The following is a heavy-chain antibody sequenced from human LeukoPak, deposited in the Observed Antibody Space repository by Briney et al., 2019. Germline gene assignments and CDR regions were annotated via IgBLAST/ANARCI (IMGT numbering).Heavy chain of an antibody. CDR3: TRDQGDGYIDY. D-gene: IGHD5-24*01. V-gene: IGHV3-66*01. CDR2: IYSGGDT. Sequence: PGGSLRLSCEASGITVSTNYMSWVRQAPGKGLEWVSVIYSGGDTYYADSVKGRFTISRDSSKNTLFLQMNSLRAEDTAVYYCTRDQGDGYIDYWGQGTLVTVSS. J-gene: IGHJ4*02. CDR1: GITVSTNY.